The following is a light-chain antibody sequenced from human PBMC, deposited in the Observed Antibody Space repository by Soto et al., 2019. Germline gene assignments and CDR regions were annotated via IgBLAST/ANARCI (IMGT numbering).Light chain of an antibody. V-gene: IGKV3-11*01. CDR3: QQRYNWPNT. CDR1: QSVGTD. J-gene: IGKJ2*01. CDR2: DAS. Sequence: EIVLTQSPATLSLSPGERATLSCRASQSVGTDLAWYQHNPVQAPRLLIYDASNRATVIPARFSGSGSGADFTLTISSPEPEDFAVYYCQQRYNWPNTFGQGTKLEIK.